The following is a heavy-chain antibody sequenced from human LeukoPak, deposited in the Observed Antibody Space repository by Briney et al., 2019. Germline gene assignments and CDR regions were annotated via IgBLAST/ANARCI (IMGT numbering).Heavy chain of an antibody. J-gene: IGHJ4*02. CDR2: ISGSTGST. V-gene: IGHV3-23*01. CDR1: GLTFSIYA. Sequence: GRSLTLSCAASGLTFSIYAMNCVRHAPGGGVECVSLISGSTGSTYYADSVKGRFSISRDKSKNPIYLQMNSLRAEDTAVYYCAKGPVSAIVGATTLYCWGQGTLVTSSS. D-gene: IGHD1-26*01. CDR3: AKGPVSAIVGATTLYC.